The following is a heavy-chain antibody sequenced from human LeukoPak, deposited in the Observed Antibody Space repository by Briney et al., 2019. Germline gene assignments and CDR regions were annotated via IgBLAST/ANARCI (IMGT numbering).Heavy chain of an antibody. J-gene: IGHJ5*02. CDR2: IYYSGST. V-gene: IGHV4-39*07. CDR3: ARSYYGSGSYYRWWFDP. Sequence: PSETLSLTRTISSGPFRTYYWGWIRQPPGKGLEWIGSIYYSGSTYYNPSLKSRVTISVDTSKNQFSLKLSSVTAADTAVYYCARSYYGSGSYYRWWFDPWGQGTLVTVSS. CDR1: SGPFRTYY. D-gene: IGHD3-10*01.